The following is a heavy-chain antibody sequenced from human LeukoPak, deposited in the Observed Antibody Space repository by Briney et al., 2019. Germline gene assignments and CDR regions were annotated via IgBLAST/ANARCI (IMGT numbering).Heavy chain of an antibody. CDR1: GFTFSSYA. CDR2: ISGGGGST. D-gene: IGHD6-19*01. Sequence: PGGSLRLSCAASGFTFSSYAMSWVRQAPGKGLEWVSAISGGGGSTYYADSVKGRFTISRDNSKNTLYLQMNSLRAEDTAVYYCAKRIAVAGTGFDYWGQGTLVTVSS. CDR3: AKRIAVAGTGFDY. J-gene: IGHJ4*02. V-gene: IGHV3-23*01.